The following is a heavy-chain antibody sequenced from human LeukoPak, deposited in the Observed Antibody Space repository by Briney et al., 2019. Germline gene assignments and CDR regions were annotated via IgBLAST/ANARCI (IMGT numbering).Heavy chain of an antibody. CDR2: INHSGST. Sequence: SETLSLTCAVYGGSFSGYYWSWIRQPPGKGLEWIGEINHSGSTNYNPSLKSRVTISVDTSKNQFSLKLSSVTAADTAVYYCARLHKNSVGVDPWAREPWSPSPQ. CDR1: GGSFSGYY. V-gene: IGHV4-34*01. J-gene: IGHJ5*02. D-gene: IGHD3-16*01. CDR3: ARLHKNSVGVDP.